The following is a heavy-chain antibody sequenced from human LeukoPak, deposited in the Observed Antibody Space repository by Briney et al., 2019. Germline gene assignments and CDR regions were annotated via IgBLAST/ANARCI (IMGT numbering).Heavy chain of an antibody. CDR2: VSLSGLT. D-gene: IGHD2-8*01. V-gene: IGHV4-4*02. J-gene: IGHJ4*02. CDR3: SRENGAFSPFGY. CDR1: GGSITSTNW. Sequence: SGTLSLTCGVSGGSITSTNWWSWVRPPPGQGLEWIGEVSLSGLTNYNPSLSSRVIMALDTSKNHLSLHLTSVTAADTAVYYCSRENGAFSPFGYWGQGYLVTVLS.